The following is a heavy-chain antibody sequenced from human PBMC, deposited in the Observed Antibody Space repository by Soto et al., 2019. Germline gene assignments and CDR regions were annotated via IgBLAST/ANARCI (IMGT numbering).Heavy chain of an antibody. CDR2: ISPYNGNT. J-gene: IGHJ6*02. CDR3: ARGENYVFGGGYPPGGRDV. V-gene: IGHV1-18*01. CDR1: GYTFTNYG. D-gene: IGHD3-3*01. Sequence: ASVKVSCKASGYTFTNYGITWVRQAPGQGLEWMGWISPYNGNTNYAQKLQGRVTMTTDTSTSTAYMELRSLRSDDTAVYYCARGENYVFGGGYPPGGRDVGAQGTRVTVSS.